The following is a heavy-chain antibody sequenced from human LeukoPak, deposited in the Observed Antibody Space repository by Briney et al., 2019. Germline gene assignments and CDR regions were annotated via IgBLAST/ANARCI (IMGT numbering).Heavy chain of an antibody. J-gene: IGHJ4*02. Sequence: QPGGSLRLSCAASGFTFSSYGMHWVRQAPGKGLEWVAVIWYDGSNKYYADSVKGRFTISRDNSKNTLYLQMNSLRAEDTAAYYCAREQGYYCSSTSCYHKGFDYWGQGTLVTVSS. CDR2: IWYDGSNK. V-gene: IGHV3-33*01. CDR1: GFTFSSYG. CDR3: AREQGYYCSSTSCYHKGFDY. D-gene: IGHD2-2*01.